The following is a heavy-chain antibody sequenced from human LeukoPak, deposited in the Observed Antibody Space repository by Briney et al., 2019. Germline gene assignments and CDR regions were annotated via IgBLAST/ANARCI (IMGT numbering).Heavy chain of an antibody. CDR1: GFTFTTYW. Sequence: GGSLRLSCAASGFTFTTYWMSWVRQAPGKGLEWVANIKQDGTEKYYVDSVKGRFTISRDNSKYTLYLQMNSLRADDTAVYYCARIADYGSGFELWGQGTLVTVSS. V-gene: IGHV3-7*01. J-gene: IGHJ4*02. CDR2: IKQDGTEK. CDR3: ARIADYGSGFEL. D-gene: IGHD3-10*01.